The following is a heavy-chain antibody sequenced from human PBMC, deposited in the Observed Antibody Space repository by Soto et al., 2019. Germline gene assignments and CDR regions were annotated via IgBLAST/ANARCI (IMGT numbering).Heavy chain of an antibody. J-gene: IGHJ5*02. Sequence: GESLKISCTGFGYTFTTFWISWVRQMPGKGLEWMGRIDPRDSYVNYSPSFQGHVTISVDKSISTDYLQWGSLKASDTAMYYCARLFCSTTTCDSWFDPWGQGTLVTVSS. D-gene: IGHD2-2*01. CDR1: GYTFTTFW. CDR2: IDPRDSYV. CDR3: ARLFCSTTTCDSWFDP. V-gene: IGHV5-10-1*01.